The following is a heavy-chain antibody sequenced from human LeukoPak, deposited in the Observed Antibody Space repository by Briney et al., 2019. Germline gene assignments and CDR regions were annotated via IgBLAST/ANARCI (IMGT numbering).Heavy chain of an antibody. Sequence: ASVKVSCKASGYTFTGYYLHWVQQAPGQGLEWMGCVNPNSGDTNYAQKFQGSVTMTRDTSISTVYMELSRLRSDDTAVYYCARAPRAFRYYYYMDVWGKGTTVTVSS. J-gene: IGHJ6*03. V-gene: IGHV1-2*02. CDR3: ARAPRAFRYYYYMDV. D-gene: IGHD3-3*02. CDR1: GYTFTGYY. CDR2: VNPNSGDT.